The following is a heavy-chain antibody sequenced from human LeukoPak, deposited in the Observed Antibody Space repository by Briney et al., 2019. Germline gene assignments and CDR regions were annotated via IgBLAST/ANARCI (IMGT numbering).Heavy chain of an antibody. J-gene: IGHJ4*02. V-gene: IGHV1-18*01. Sequence: GASVKVSCKASGYTFTSYGISWVRQAPGQGLEWMGWISAYNGNTNYAQKLQGRVTMTTDTSTSTAYMEVRSLRSDDTAVYYCARDTHYYDSSGYPDYWGQGTLVTVSS. CDR3: ARDTHYYDSSGYPDY. CDR2: ISAYNGNT. D-gene: IGHD3-22*01. CDR1: GYTFTSYG.